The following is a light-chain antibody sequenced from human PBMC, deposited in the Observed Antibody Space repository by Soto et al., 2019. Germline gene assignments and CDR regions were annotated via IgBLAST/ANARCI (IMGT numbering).Light chain of an antibody. CDR3: QQYYSTPQT. CDR2: WAS. CDR1: QSVLYSSNTKNY. V-gene: IGKV4-1*01. Sequence: DIVMTQSPDSLAVSLGERATINCKSSQSVLYSSNTKNYLAWYQQKPGQPPKLLIYWASTRESGVPDRFSGSASGTDFTLTISSLQAEDVAVYYCQQYYSTPQTFGQGTKVEIK. J-gene: IGKJ1*01.